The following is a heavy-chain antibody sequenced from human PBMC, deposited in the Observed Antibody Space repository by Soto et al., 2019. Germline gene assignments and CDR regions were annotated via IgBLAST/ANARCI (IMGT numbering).Heavy chain of an antibody. D-gene: IGHD6-19*01. CDR1: GGSISSYY. Sequence: QVQLQESGPGLVKPSETLSLTCTVSGGSISSYYWSWIRQPPGKGLEWIGYIYYSGSTNYNPSLKSRLTISVDTSKNQFSLKLSSVTAADTAVYYCARGRGYSSGWYKPWGQGTLVTVSS. CDR3: ARGRGYSSGWYKP. J-gene: IGHJ5*02. CDR2: IYYSGST. V-gene: IGHV4-59*01.